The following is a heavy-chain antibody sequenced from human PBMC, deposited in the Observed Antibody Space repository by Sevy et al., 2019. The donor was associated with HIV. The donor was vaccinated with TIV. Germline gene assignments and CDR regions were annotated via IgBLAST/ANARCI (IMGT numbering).Heavy chain of an antibody. CDR1: GGTFSSYA. J-gene: IGHJ5*02. Sequence: ASVKVSCKASGGTFSSYAISWVRQAPGQGLEWMGGIIPIFGTANYAQKFQGRVTITADKSTSTSYMELSSLRSEDTAVYYCAREGIMITFGGVIDDNWFDPWGQGTLVTVSS. V-gene: IGHV1-69*06. CDR3: AREGIMITFGGVIDDNWFDP. CDR2: IIPIFGTA. D-gene: IGHD3-16*02.